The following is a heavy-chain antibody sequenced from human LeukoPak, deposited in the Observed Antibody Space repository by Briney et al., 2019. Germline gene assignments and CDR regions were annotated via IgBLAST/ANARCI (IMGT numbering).Heavy chain of an antibody. CDR3: VRDLLSLPQKYFDS. D-gene: IGHD2-15*01. J-gene: IGHJ4*02. CDR1: GFTFSSYG. Sequence: GGSLRLSCAASGFTFSSYGMHWVRQAPGKGLEWVAYIQYDGSNKCHADSVKGRFTISRDNSKNTLSLQMSSLRAEDTALYYCVRDLLSLPQKYFDSWGQGTLVTVSS. V-gene: IGHV3-30*02. CDR2: IQYDGSNK.